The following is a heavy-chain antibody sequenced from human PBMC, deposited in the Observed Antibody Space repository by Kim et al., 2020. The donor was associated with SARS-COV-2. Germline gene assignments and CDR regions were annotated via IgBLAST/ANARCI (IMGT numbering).Heavy chain of an antibody. CDR1: GFTFSSYA. Sequence: GGSLRLSCAASGFTFSSYAMSWVRQAPGKGLEWVSAISGSGGSTYYADSVKGRFTISRDNSKNTLYLQMNSLRAEDTAVYYCAKDRRGGAMVRGVIGAPMDVWGQGTTVTVSS. J-gene: IGHJ6*02. D-gene: IGHD3-10*01. CDR3: AKDRRGGAMVRGVIGAPMDV. V-gene: IGHV3-23*01. CDR2: ISGSGGST.